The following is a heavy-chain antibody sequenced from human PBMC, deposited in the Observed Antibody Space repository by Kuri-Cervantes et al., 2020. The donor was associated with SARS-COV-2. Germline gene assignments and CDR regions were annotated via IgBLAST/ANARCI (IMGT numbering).Heavy chain of an antibody. J-gene: IGHJ6*03. D-gene: IGHD3-3*01. CDR1: RASFSGYY. V-gene: IGHV4-34*01. CDR2: INHSGSP. CDR3: ARRLWSGYSFRYYHYMDV. Sequence: SESLSPTWALDRASFSGYYWSWIRQPPEKGLEWIGEINHSGSPNYNQSLKGRVTISVDTSKNQFSLKLSYVTAADTAVYYCARRLWSGYSFRYYHYMDVWCKGTTVTVSS.